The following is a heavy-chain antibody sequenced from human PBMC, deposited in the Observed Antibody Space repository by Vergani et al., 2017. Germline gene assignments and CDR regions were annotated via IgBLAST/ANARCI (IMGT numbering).Heavy chain of an antibody. CDR2: IYYSGST. Sequence: QVQLQESCPGLVKPSETLSLTCTVSGGSISSYYWSWIRQPPGKGLEWIGYIYYSGSTNYNPSLKSRVTISVDTSKNQFSLKLSSVTAADTAVYYCARLTTWGNWFDPWGQGTLVTVSS. D-gene: IGHD4/OR15-4a*01. CDR1: GGSISSYY. J-gene: IGHJ5*02. CDR3: ARLTTWGNWFDP. V-gene: IGHV4-59*01.